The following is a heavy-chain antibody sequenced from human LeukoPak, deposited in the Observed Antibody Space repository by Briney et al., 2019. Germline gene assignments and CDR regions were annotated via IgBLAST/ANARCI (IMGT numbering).Heavy chain of an antibody. CDR3: ASDRVEVDAFDI. V-gene: IGHV4-61*02. Sequence: TLSLTCTVSGGSISSGSYFWSWIRQPAGKGLEWIGRIYTGGSTNYNPSLKSRVTISVDTSKNQFSLRLSSVTAADTAVYYCASDRVEVDAFDIWGQGTMVTVSS. CDR1: GGSISSGSYF. D-gene: IGHD5-24*01. CDR2: IYTGGST. J-gene: IGHJ3*02.